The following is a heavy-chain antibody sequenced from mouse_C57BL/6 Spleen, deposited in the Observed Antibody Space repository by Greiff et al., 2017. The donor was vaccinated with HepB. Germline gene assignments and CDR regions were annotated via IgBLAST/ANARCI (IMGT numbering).Heavy chain of an antibody. V-gene: IGHV5-9*01. CDR1: GFTFSSYT. J-gene: IGHJ4*01. D-gene: IGHD2-2*01. Sequence: EVQLVESGGGLVKPGGSLKLSCAASGFTFSSYTMSWVRQTPEKRLEWVATISGGGGNTYYPDSVKGRFTISRDNAKNTLYLQMSSLRSEDTALYYCARLGYYDAMDYWGQGTSVTVSS. CDR2: ISGGGGNT. CDR3: ARLGYYDAMDY.